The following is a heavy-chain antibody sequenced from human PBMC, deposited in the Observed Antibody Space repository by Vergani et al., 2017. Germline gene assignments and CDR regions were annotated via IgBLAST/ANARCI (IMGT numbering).Heavy chain of an antibody. CDR1: GGSISSYY. CDR2: IYYSGST. V-gene: IGHV4-59*01. CDR3: ARDIGYCSSTSCLDAFDI. J-gene: IGHJ3*02. Sequence: QVQLQESGPGLVKPSETLSLTCTVSGGSISSYYWSWIRQPPGKGLEWIGYIYYSGSTNYDPSLKRRVTISVDTSKNQFSLKLSSVTAADTAVYYCARDIGYCSSTSCLDAFDIWGQGTMVTVSS. D-gene: IGHD2-2*01.